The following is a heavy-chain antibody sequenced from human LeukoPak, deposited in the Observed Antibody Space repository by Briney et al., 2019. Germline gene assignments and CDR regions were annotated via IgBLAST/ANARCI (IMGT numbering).Heavy chain of an antibody. D-gene: IGHD2-21*02. CDR1: GGSISSYY. CDR2: IYYSGST. CDR3: ARDSEAYCGGDCAFDI. Sequence: SETLSLTCTVSGGSISSYYWSWIRQPPGRGLEWIGYIYYSGSTNYNPSLKSRVAISVDTSKNQFSLKLSSVTAADTAVYYCARDSEAYCGGDCAFDIWGQGTMVTVSS. J-gene: IGHJ3*02. V-gene: IGHV4-59*01.